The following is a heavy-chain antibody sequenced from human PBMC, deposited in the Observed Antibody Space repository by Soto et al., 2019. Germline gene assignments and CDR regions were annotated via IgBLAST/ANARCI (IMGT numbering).Heavy chain of an antibody. J-gene: IGHJ4*02. CDR2: ISGSGGST. D-gene: IGHD5-12*01. Sequence: GGSLRLSCAASGFTFSSYATSWVRQAPGKGLEWVSAISGSGGSTYYADSVKGRFTISRDNSKNTLYLQMNSLRAEDTAVYYCAKEGRGYSGYDGFDYWGQGTLVTVSS. CDR3: AKEGRGYSGYDGFDY. V-gene: IGHV3-23*01. CDR1: GFTFSSYA.